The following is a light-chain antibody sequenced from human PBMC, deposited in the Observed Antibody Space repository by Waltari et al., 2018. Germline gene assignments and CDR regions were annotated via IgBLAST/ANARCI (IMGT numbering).Light chain of an antibody. CDR3: QTGGFGIWV. Sequence: QLMRTQSPSATASLGASAKPTCTLRSGHSNYAIARHQKQPEKGPRYLMKVNSDGSHIKGAGIPDRFSGSSSGAERCLTISSLQSEDEADYYCQTGGFGIWVFGGGTKLTVL. J-gene: IGLJ3*02. CDR2: VNSDGSH. CDR1: SGHSNYA. V-gene: IGLV4-69*01.